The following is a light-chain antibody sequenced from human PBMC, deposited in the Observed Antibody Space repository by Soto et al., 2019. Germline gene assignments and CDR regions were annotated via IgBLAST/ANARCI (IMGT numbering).Light chain of an antibody. CDR1: SSDVGSYNL. Sequence: QSALTQPASVSGSPGQSITISCTGTSSDVGSYNLVSWYQQHPGKAPKLMIYEVSKRTSGVSNRFSGSKSGNTASLTISGLQAEDEADYYCCSYAGSSTFYYVFGTGTKLTVL. V-gene: IGLV2-23*02. CDR2: EVS. CDR3: CSYAGSSTFYYV. J-gene: IGLJ1*01.